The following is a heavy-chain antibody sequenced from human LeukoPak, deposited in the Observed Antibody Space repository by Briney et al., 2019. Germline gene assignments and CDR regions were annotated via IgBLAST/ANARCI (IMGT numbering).Heavy chain of an antibody. CDR1: GFTLRSFG. D-gene: IGHD5-18*01. CDR3: AKSSTESRIPLWG. V-gene: IGHV3-30*18. CDR2: ISYDGSNK. Sequence: GGSLRLSCAASGFTLRSFGMHWVRQAPGKGLEWVAVISYDGSNKYYADSVKGRFTISRDNSKNTLYLQMNSLRAEDTAVYYCAKSSTESRIPLWGWGQGTLVTVSS. J-gene: IGHJ4*02.